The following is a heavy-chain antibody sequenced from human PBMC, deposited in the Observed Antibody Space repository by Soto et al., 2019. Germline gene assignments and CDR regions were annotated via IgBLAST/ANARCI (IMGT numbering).Heavy chain of an antibody. CDR2: INPLKGDT. Sequence: ASVKVSCKASGYTFSTYGITWVRQAPGQGLDWMGWINPLKGDTKSAANFQDRVTMTTDTSTRTAYMELRSLRSDDTAVYYCARVKVPAAILGDFDLWVQATLVTVSS. J-gene: IGHJ3*01. CDR1: GYTFSTYG. D-gene: IGHD2-2*02. V-gene: IGHV1-18*01. CDR3: ARVKVPAAILGDFDL.